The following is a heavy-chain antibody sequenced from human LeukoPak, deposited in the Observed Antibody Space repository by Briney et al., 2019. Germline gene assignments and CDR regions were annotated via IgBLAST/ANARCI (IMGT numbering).Heavy chain of an antibody. D-gene: IGHD3-3*01. J-gene: IGHJ5*02. CDR1: GGSISSYY. V-gene: IGHV4-59*12. CDR2: IYYSGNT. CDR3: ARGEPYDFWSGSNNWFDP. Sequence: PSETLSLTCTVSGGSISSYYWSWIRQPPGEGLEWIGYIYYSGNTNYNPSLKSRVTISVDTSKNQFSLKLSSVTAADTAVYYCARGEPYDFWSGSNNWFDPWGQGTLVTVSS.